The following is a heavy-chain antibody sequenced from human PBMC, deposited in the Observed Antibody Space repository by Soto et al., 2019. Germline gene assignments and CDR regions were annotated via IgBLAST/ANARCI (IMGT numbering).Heavy chain of an antibody. V-gene: IGHV4-31*03. CDR2: MYYSGSF. CDR3: ARHPEAYSSSWYSTWFDP. CDR1: GGSLNGGGFY. J-gene: IGHJ5*02. D-gene: IGHD6-13*01. Sequence: PSEALFPPSPVFGGSLNGGGFYWSWGRPRPGEGLEWIGYMYYSGSFYYNPSLKGRVMISSDTSKNQFSLKLSSVTAADTAVYYCARHPEAYSSSWYSTWFDPWGQGTLVTVSS.